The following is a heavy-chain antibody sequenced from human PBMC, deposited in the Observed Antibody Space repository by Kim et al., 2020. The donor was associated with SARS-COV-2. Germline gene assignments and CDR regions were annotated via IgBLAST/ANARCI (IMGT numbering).Heavy chain of an antibody. CDR2: ISSSRTYI. Sequence: GGSLRLSCAASGFTFSSYSMNWVRQAPGKGLEWVSSISSSRTYIYYADSVKGRFTISRDNAKNSLYLQMNSLRAEDTAVYYCARVLEMATILGLVGAWGQGTRVTVSS. J-gene: IGHJ4*02. D-gene: IGHD5-12*01. V-gene: IGHV3-21*01. CDR3: ARVLEMATILGLVGA. CDR1: GFTFSSYS.